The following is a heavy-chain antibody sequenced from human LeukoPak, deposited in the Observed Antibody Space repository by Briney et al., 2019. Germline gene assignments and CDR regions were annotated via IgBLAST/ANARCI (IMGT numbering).Heavy chain of an antibody. CDR2: ISGSDDST. CDR3: AKGRIVPAALLDY. D-gene: IGHD2-2*01. V-gene: IGHV3-23*01. J-gene: IGHJ4*02. Sequence: GGSLRLPCAASGFTFSSYAMNWVRQAPGKGLEWVSAISGSDDSTYYADSVKGRFTISRDTSKNTLYLQMNSLRAEDTAIYYCAKGRIVPAALLDYWGQGTLVTVSS. CDR1: GFTFSSYA.